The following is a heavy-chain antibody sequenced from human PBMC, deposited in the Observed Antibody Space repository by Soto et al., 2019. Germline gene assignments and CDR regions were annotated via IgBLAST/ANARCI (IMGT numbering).Heavy chain of an antibody. CDR2: IYYSGST. Sequence: PSETLSLTCTVSGGSISSSSYYWGWIRQPPGKGLEWIGSIYYSGSTYYNPSLKSRVTISVDTSKNQFSLKLSSVTAADTAVYYCARLGYCTNGVCYLPYYYYHYMDVWGKGTTVTVSS. J-gene: IGHJ6*03. D-gene: IGHD2-8*01. CDR1: GGSISSSSYY. V-gene: IGHV4-39*01. CDR3: ARLGYCTNGVCYLPYYYYHYMDV.